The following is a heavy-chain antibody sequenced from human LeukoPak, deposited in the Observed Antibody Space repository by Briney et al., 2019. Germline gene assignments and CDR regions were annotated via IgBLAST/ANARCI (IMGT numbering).Heavy chain of an antibody. Sequence: GGSLRLSCAASGFTFSTYAITWVRQGPGKGLEWVSAIRPDGDRTYYANSVRGRFTISRDNSKDTVYLQINGLRVEDTAVYYCAREQSGTRGWYTVDYWGPGNPGHRLL. CDR1: GFTFSTYA. D-gene: IGHD6-19*01. V-gene: IGHV3-23*01. J-gene: IGHJ4*02. CDR2: IRPDGDRT. CDR3: AREQSGTRGWYTVDY.